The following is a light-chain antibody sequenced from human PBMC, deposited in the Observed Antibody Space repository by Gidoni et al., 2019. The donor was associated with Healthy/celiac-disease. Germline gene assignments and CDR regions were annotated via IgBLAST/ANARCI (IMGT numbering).Light chain of an antibody. J-gene: IGKJ1*01. CDR3: QQYNNWPTWT. Sequence: EIVMTQSPATLSVSPGERATLSCRASQSVSSNLAWYQQKPGQAPRLLIYGASTRATGIPARFSGSGFGTEFTLTISSLQSEDFAVYYCQQYNNWPTWTFXQXTKVEIK. CDR2: GAS. CDR1: QSVSSN. V-gene: IGKV3-15*01.